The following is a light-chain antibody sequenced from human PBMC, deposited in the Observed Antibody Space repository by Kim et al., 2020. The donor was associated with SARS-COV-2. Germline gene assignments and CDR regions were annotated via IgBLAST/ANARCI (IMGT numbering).Light chain of an antibody. Sequence: SASVGDRVTITCRASQSISSYLNWYQQKPGKAPKLLIYAASSLQSGVPSRFSGSGSGTDFSLTISSLQPEDFATYYCQQSYSRGYTFGQGTKLEI. CDR1: QSISSY. J-gene: IGKJ2*01. V-gene: IGKV1-39*01. CDR2: AAS. CDR3: QQSYSRGYT.